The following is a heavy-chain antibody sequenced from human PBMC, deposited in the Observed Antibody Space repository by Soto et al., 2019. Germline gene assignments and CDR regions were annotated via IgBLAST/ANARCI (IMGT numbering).Heavy chain of an antibody. J-gene: IGHJ6*02. CDR3: AKDLRKGIPTFLPPYGMDV. CDR2: ISGSGGST. V-gene: IGHV3-23*01. Sequence: GGSLILSCAASGFTFSSYAMSWVRQAPGKGLEWVSAISGSGGSTYYADSVKGRFTISRDNSKNTLYLQMNSLRAEDTAVYYCAKDLRKGIPTFLPPYGMDVWGQGTTVTVSS. CDR1: GFTFSSYA. D-gene: IGHD6-13*01.